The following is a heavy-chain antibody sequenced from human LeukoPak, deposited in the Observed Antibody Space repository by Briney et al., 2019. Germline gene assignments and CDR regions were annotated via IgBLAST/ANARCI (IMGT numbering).Heavy chain of an antibody. V-gene: IGHV3-23*01. J-gene: IGHJ4*02. CDR2: ISSDGRA. CDR3: AKEAAVIAIPYFDY. Sequence: GGSLRLSCAASGFTFRNYAMSWVGQPPGRGLEWASGISSDGRAFYADSVKGRFTISRDNSKNTLYLQMNSLRAEDTAVYYCAKEAAVIAIPYFDYWGQGTLVTVSS. CDR1: GFTFRNYA. D-gene: IGHD2-21*01.